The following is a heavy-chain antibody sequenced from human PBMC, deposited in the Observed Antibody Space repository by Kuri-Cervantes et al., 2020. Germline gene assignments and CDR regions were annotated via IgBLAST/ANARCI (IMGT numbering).Heavy chain of an antibody. CDR2: IYYSGST. CDR3: ARVRSYLRRSPRENWFDP. Sequence: SETLSLTCTVSGGSISSGGYYWSWIRQHPGKGLEWIGYIYYSGSTYYNPSLKSRVTISVDTSKNQFSLKLSSVTAADTAVYYCARVRSYLRRSPRENWFDPWGQGTLVTVSS. J-gene: IGHJ5*02. CDR1: GGSISSGGYY. V-gene: IGHV4-31*03. D-gene: IGHD3-10*01.